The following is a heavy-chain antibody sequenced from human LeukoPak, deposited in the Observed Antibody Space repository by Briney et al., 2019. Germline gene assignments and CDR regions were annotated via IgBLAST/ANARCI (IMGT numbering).Heavy chain of an antibody. Sequence: SETLSLTCTVSGGSITGYYWNWIRQPPGKGLEWIGYAYHSGSTNYNPSLKSRVSISVDTSKSQFSLKLSSVTAADTAVYYCARDIAIFGVVIPHDYWGQGTLVTVSS. CDR1: GGSITGYY. J-gene: IGHJ4*02. CDR3: ARDIAIFGVVIPHDY. V-gene: IGHV4-59*01. CDR2: AYHSGST. D-gene: IGHD3-3*01.